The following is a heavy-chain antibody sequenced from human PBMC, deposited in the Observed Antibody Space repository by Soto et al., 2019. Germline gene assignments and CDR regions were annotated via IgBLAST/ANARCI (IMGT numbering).Heavy chain of an antibody. Sequence: GSLRLSCAASGFTFSNAWMSWVRQAPGKGLEWVGRIVRKNDGGNKDYAEPVKGRFTISRDNSKNTLYLQMNSLRAEDTAVYYCAKVYCSGGSGYSMVLYYYGMDGWGQGTTVTVSS. CDR2: IVRKNDGGNK. J-gene: IGHJ6*02. V-gene: IGHV3-15*04. CDR1: GFTFSNAW. D-gene: IGHD2-15*01. CDR3: AKVYCSGGSGYSMVLYYYGMDG.